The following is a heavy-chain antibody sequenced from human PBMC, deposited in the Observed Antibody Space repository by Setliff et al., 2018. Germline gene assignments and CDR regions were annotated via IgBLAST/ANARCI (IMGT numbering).Heavy chain of an antibody. Sequence: PGESLKISCRASGYRFTSQWIAWVRQTPGKGLEWMGIIYPGDPQIRYSPSFKGQVTMSLDRSITTAYLQWDSLKASDTAIYYCAQKHQRASWAFDPWGRGTLVTVSS. CDR1: GYRFTSQW. D-gene: IGHD2-2*01. V-gene: IGHV5-51*01. J-gene: IGHJ5*02. CDR2: IYPGDPQI. CDR3: AQKHQRASWAFDP.